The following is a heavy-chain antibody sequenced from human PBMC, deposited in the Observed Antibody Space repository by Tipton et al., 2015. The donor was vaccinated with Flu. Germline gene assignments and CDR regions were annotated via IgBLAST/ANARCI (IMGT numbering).Heavy chain of an antibody. CDR3: ARVDYYDSRCYYPFDY. CDR1: GGSISSYY. V-gene: IGHV4-59*01. D-gene: IGHD3-22*01. CDR2: IYYSGST. J-gene: IGHJ4*02. Sequence: TLSLTCTVSGGSISSYYWSWIRQPPGKGLEWIGYIYYSGSTNYNPSLTSRVTISVDTSKNQFSLKLSSVTAADTAVYYCARVDYYDSRCYYPFDYWGQGTLVTVSS.